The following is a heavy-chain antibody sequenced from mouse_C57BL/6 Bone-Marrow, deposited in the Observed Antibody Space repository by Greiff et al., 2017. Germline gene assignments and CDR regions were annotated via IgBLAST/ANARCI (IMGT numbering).Heavy chain of an antibody. CDR2: ISSGSSTI. V-gene: IGHV5-17*01. J-gene: IGHJ2*01. Sequence: EVKLVESGGGLVKPGGSLKLSCAASGFTFSDYGMHWVRQAPEKGLEWVAYISSGSSTIYYADTVKGRFTISRDNAKNTLFLQMTSLRSEDTAMYYCARQGTTVVAFDYWGQGTTLTVSS. D-gene: IGHD1-1*01. CDR3: ARQGTTVVAFDY. CDR1: GFTFSDYG.